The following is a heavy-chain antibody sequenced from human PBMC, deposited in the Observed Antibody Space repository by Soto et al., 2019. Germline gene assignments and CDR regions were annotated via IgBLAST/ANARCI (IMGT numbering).Heavy chain of an antibody. Sequence: GASVKVSFKASGFTFTSSAVQWLRQARGQRLEWIGWIVVGSGNTNYAQKFQERVTITRDMSTSTAYMELSSLRSEDTAVYYCAAYYDSSGYDYWGQGTLVTVSS. V-gene: IGHV1-58*01. D-gene: IGHD3-22*01. CDR1: GFTFTSSA. CDR3: AAYYDSSGYDY. J-gene: IGHJ4*02. CDR2: IVVGSGNT.